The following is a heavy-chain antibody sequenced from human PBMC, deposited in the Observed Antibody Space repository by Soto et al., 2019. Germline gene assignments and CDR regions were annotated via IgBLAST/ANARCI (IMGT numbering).Heavy chain of an antibody. Sequence: GASVKVSCKASGYTFTSYYMHWVRQAPGQGLEWMGIINPSGGSTSYAQKFQGRVTMTRDTSTSTVYMELSSLRSEDTAVYYCAREGSCSGGSCYLAYYYYMDVWGKGTTVTVSS. D-gene: IGHD2-15*01. CDR2: INPSGGST. CDR3: AREGSCSGGSCYLAYYYYMDV. J-gene: IGHJ6*03. V-gene: IGHV1-46*03. CDR1: GYTFTSYY.